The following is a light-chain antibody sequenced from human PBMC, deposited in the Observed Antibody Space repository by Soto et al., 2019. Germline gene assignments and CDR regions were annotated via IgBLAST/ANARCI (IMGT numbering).Light chain of an antibody. V-gene: IGKV1-5*03. CDR3: QQYNTSPWT. Sequence: DIQMTQSPSTLSASVGDRVTMTCRASQSISTWLAWYQQRPGRAPKLLIYRASILEDGVPSTFSGSASGTEFTLTISSLQPDDFSTYYCQQYNTSPWTFGQGTKVEIK. CDR2: RAS. CDR1: QSISTW. J-gene: IGKJ1*01.